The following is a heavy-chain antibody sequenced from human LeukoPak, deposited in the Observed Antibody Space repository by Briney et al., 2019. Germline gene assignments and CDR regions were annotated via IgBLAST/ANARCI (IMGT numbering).Heavy chain of an antibody. CDR1: GYSFTSYW. CDR3: ARSDYYDSGDRVVSFDI. J-gene: IGHJ3*02. CDR2: IYPGDSDT. Sequence: GESLKISCKGSGYSFTSYWITWVRQMPGKGLEWMGIIYPGDSDTRYSPSFQGQVTISADKSISTAYLQWSSLKASDIAMYYCARSDYYDSGDRVVSFDIWGQGTMVTVSS. D-gene: IGHD3-22*01. V-gene: IGHV5-51*01.